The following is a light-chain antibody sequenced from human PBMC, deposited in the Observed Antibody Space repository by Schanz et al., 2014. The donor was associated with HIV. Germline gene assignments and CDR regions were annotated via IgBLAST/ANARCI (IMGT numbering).Light chain of an antibody. CDR2: EVT. CDR1: SNDIGAYRY. Sequence: QSALTQPPSASGSPGQSVTISCTGTSNDIGAYRYVSWYQHHPGRAPRLLIYEVTKRPSGVPGRFSGSKSGNTASLTVSGLQVDDEAEYYCSSSAGSDNLVFGGGTKLTVL. V-gene: IGLV2-8*01. J-gene: IGLJ2*01. CDR3: SSSAGSDNLV.